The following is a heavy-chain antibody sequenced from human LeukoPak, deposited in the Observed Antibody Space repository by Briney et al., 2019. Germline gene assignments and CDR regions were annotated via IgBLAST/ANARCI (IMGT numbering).Heavy chain of an antibody. CDR2: IYPVDSDA. V-gene: IGHV5-51*01. Sequence: GESLKISCKASGYSFSNHWIGWVRQMPGTGLEYMGIIYPVDSDARYSPSFRGQVTMSADMSINTAYLQWSSLKASDTAMYYCARRGRPRAFDYWGQGTLVTVSS. CDR3: ARRGRPRAFDY. CDR1: GYSFSNHW. D-gene: IGHD3-16*01. J-gene: IGHJ4*02.